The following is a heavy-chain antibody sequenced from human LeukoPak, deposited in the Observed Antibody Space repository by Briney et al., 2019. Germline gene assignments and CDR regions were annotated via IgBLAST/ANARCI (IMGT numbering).Heavy chain of an antibody. V-gene: IGHV3-53*01. CDR1: GFTVSSNY. J-gene: IGHJ4*02. CDR3: ARRGYSDYDLDY. Sequence: GGSLRLSCAASGFTVSSNYMTWVRQAPGKGLEWVSVIYSGGSTYYADSVKGRFTISRDSSKNTLYLQMNSLRAEDTAVYYCARRGYSDYDLDYWGQGTLVTVSS. D-gene: IGHD5-12*01. CDR2: IYSGGST.